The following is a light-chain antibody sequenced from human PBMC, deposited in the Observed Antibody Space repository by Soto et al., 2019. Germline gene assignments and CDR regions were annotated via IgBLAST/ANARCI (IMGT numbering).Light chain of an antibody. V-gene: IGKV1-5*03. CDR1: QNIATW. CDR3: QQYSCFTT. Sequence: DIQMTQTPSTLSASVGDRVTITCRASQNIATWLAWYQQKPGKAPKLLIYKASNLQGGIPSRFSGSGSGTEFTLSISSLQLDYFATDYCQQYSCFTTFGQGTKVDI. CDR2: KAS. J-gene: IGKJ1*01.